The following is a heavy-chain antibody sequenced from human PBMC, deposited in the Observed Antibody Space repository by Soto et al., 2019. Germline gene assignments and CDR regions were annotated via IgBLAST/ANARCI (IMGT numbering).Heavy chain of an antibody. D-gene: IGHD2-21*01. J-gene: IGHJ6*02. CDR1: GYKFISHS. CDR3: ARGAFCGGVQGCRDMDV. Sequence: QIQLVPSGGEVKKPGASVKVSCKSSGYKFISHSITWVRQATGQGLEWMGRISAYNGNTNYAQKLQGRVTMTKDTSTNTAYMELRSLRSDDTAVYYCARGAFCGGVQGCRDMDVWGQGTTVTVSS. CDR2: ISAYNGNT. V-gene: IGHV1-18*01.